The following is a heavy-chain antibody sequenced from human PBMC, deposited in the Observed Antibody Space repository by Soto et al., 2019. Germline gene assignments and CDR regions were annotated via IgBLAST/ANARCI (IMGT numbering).Heavy chain of an antibody. CDR3: AIEYSYGYFPY. CDR1: GFTVSTYD. V-gene: IGHV3-48*01. Sequence: EVQLVESGGGLVQPGGSLRLSCTASGFTVSTYDMNWVRQAPGKGLEWMSSISRRYSTIYYADSVKGRFTISRDNAKNSVYLQMNSLRAEDTAVYYCAIEYSYGYFPYWGQGTLVTVSS. J-gene: IGHJ4*02. CDR2: ISRRYSTI. D-gene: IGHD5-18*01.